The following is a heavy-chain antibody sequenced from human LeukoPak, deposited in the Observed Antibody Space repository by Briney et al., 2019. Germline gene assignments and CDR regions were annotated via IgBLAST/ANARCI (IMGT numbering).Heavy chain of an antibody. CDR3: ARGKRLLLWFGELLSSKYNWFDP. CDR1: GGSSSGYY. Sequence: PSETLSLTCAVYGGSSSGYYWSWIRQPPGKGLEWIGEINHSGSTNYNPSLKSRVTISVDTSKNQFSLKLSSVTAADTAVYYCARGKRLLLWFGELLSSKYNWFDPWGQGTLVTVSS. V-gene: IGHV4-34*01. J-gene: IGHJ5*02. D-gene: IGHD3-10*01. CDR2: INHSGST.